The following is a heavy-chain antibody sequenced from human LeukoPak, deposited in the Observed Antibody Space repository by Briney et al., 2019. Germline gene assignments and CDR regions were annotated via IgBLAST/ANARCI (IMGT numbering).Heavy chain of an antibody. CDR1: GYTFTSYG. V-gene: IGHV1-18*01. CDR2: ISAYNGNT. D-gene: IGHD3-3*01. Sequence: GASVKVSCKASGYTFTSYGISWVRQAPGQGLEWMGWISAYNGNTNYAQKLQGRVTMTTDTSTSTAYMELRSLRSDDTAVYYCAKDKGLLREGYYMDVWXXGTTVTVSS. J-gene: IGHJ6*03. CDR3: AKDKGLLREGYYMDV.